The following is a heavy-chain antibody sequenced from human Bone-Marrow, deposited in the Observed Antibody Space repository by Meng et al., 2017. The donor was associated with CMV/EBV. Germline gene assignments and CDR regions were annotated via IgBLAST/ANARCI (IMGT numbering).Heavy chain of an antibody. CDR2: INWDGDNT. V-gene: IGHV3-20*04. J-gene: IGHJ4*02. CDR1: GFTFDDYG. D-gene: IGHD5-12*01. CDR3: ARDGEYRGYEIFDY. Sequence: GESLKISCAASGFTFDDYGMSWVRQAPGKGLEWVSSINWDGDNTGYVDSVKGRFTISRDNAKKSLYLQMNSLRAEDTALYYCARDGEYRGYEIFDYWGQGTLVTVSS.